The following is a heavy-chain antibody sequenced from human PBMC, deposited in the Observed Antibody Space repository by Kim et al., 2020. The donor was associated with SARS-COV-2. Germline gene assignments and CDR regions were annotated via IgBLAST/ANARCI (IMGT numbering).Heavy chain of an antibody. CDR1: GGSISSGGYY. J-gene: IGHJ4*02. CDR2: IYYSGST. V-gene: IGHV4-31*03. Sequence: SETLSLTCTVSGGSISSGGYYWSWIRQHPGKGLEWFGYIYYSGSTYYNPSLKSRVTISVDTSKNQFSLKLSSVTAADTAVYYCARAPRRIITIFGVVTHFDYWGQGTLVTVSS. CDR3: ARAPRRIITIFGVVTHFDY. D-gene: IGHD3-3*01.